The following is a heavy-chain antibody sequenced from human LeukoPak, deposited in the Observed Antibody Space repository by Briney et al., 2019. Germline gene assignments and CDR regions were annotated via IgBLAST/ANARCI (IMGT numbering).Heavy chain of an antibody. V-gene: IGHV4-61*02. D-gene: IGHD5-24*01. CDR1: GGSISSGSYY. J-gene: IGHJ4*02. Sequence: SQTLSLTXTVSGGSISSGSYYWSWIRQPAGKGLEWIGRIHTSGSTNYNPSLKSRVTISVDTSKNQFSLKLSSVTAADTAVYYCATTLEMATTRQDYWGQGTLVTVSS. CDR3: ATTLEMATTRQDY. CDR2: IHTSGST.